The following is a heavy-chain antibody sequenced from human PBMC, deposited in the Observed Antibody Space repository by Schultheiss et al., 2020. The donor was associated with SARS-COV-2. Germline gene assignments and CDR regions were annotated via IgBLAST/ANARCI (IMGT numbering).Heavy chain of an antibody. CDR2: ISSSGSTI. V-gene: IGHV3-11*01. D-gene: IGHD4-17*01. Sequence: GGSLRLSCAASGFTFDDYAMHWVRQAPGKGLEWVSYISSSGSTIYYADSVKGRFTISRDNAKNSLYLQMNSLRAEDTAVYYCAKEIYGDYVEYYFDYWGQGTLVTVSS. CDR3: AKEIYGDYVEYYFDY. J-gene: IGHJ4*02. CDR1: GFTFDDYA.